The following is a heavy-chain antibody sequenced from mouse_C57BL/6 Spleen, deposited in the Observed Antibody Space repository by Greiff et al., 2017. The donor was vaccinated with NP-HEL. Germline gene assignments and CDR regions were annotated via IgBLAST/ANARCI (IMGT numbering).Heavy chain of an antibody. J-gene: IGHJ1*03. CDR3: ARSECCGRGYCWYFDV. CDR1: GYTFTSYW. CDR2: IHPNSGST. D-gene: IGHD1-1*01. Sequence: QVQLQQPGAELVKPGASVKLSCKASGYTFTSYWMHWVKQRPGQGLEWIGMIHPNSGSTNYNEKFKSKATLTVDKSSSTAYMQLSSLTSEDSAVYDCARSECCGRGYCWYFDVWGTGTTVTVSS. V-gene: IGHV1-64*01.